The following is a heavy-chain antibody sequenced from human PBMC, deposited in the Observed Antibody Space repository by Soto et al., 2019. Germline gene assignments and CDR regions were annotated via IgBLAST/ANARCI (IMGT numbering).Heavy chain of an antibody. J-gene: IGHJ3*02. Sequence: GGSLRLSCAASGFTFSNAWMSWVRQAPGKGLEWVGRIKSKTDGGTTDYAAPVKGRFTISRDDSKNTLYLQMNSLKTEDTAVYYCTTDIVVVQAAHTGDAFDIWGQGTMVTV. D-gene: IGHD2-2*01. CDR1: GFTFSNAW. V-gene: IGHV3-15*01. CDR3: TTDIVVVQAAHTGDAFDI. CDR2: IKSKTDGGTT.